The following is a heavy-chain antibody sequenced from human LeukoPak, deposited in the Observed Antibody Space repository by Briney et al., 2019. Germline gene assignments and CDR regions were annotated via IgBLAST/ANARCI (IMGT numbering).Heavy chain of an antibody. CDR1: GGSVSSSSYF. Sequence: PSETLSLTCTVSGGSVSSSSYFWGWIRQPPGKGLDWIGSIDDSGSTYYNLSLKSRVTISVDTSKNQFSLRLSSVTAADTAVYYCARLGPRNSSGYYYYWGQGTLVTVSS. D-gene: IGHD3-22*01. J-gene: IGHJ4*02. CDR2: IDDSGST. CDR3: ARLGPRNSSGYYYY. V-gene: IGHV4-39*01.